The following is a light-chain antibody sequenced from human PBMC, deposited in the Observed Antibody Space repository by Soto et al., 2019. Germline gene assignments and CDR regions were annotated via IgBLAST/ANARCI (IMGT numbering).Light chain of an antibody. CDR2: AAS. CDR3: LQERGYPRT. CDR1: QDIRNE. J-gene: IGKJ1*01. Sequence: IHMPPPPSSLSASVGDTVTITCRASQDIRNELGWYQQKPGTAPKFLIYAASSLHSGVPSRVGGSGSGTDFTLTISGLQPEDFATYYCLQERGYPRTFGQGTKVDIK. V-gene: IGKV1-6*02.